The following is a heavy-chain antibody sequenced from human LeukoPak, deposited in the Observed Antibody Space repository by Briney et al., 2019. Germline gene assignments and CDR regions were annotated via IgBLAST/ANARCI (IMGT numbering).Heavy chain of an antibody. CDR1: GGSFSDGD. D-gene: IGHD3-16*02. V-gene: IGHV4-34*01. Sequence: SETLSLTCAVYGGSFSDGDWSWIRQPLGKGLEWLGEISHSGSTNCNPSLESRVTMSVDTSKNQFSLNLKSATAADTGVYFCARGKGGRPGNTQSYPWYFEMWGRGTLVTVSS. J-gene: IGHJ2*01. CDR2: ISHSGST. CDR3: ARGKGGRPGNTQSYPWYFEM.